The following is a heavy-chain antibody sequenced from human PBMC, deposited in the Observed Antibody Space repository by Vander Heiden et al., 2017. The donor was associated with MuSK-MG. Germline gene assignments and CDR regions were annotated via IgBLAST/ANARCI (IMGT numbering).Heavy chain of an antibody. Sequence: EVQLLESGGGLVQPGGSLRLSCAASGFTFSSYAMNRVRQGPGKVLEWVSAISGSGGSTYYADSVKGRFTISRDNSKNTLYLQMNSLRAEDTAVYYCGLAVAVYYYYMDVWGKGTTVTVSS. CDR3: GLAVAVYYYYMDV. V-gene: IGHV3-23*01. D-gene: IGHD6-19*01. J-gene: IGHJ6*03. CDR1: GFTFSSYA. CDR2: ISGSGGST.